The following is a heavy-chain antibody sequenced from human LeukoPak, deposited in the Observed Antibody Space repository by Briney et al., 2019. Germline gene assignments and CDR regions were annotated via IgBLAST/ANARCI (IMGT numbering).Heavy chain of an antibody. Sequence: SETLSLPCAVYGGSFSGYYWSWIRQPPGKGLEWIGEINHSGSTNYNPSLKSRVTISVDTSKNQFSLKLSSVTAADTAVYYCTRGRGYCSGGSCPYFFDYWGQGTLVTVSS. CDR1: GGSFSGYY. D-gene: IGHD2-15*01. CDR3: TRGRGYCSGGSCPYFFDY. J-gene: IGHJ4*02. V-gene: IGHV4-34*01. CDR2: INHSGST.